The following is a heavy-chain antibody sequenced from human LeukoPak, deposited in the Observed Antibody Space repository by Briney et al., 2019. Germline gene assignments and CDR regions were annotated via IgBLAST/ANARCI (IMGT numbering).Heavy chain of an antibody. CDR1: GGSVSSGTYY. CDR3: ARGIVPAAKYYFDY. J-gene: IGHJ4*02. CDR2: IYYSGSI. V-gene: IGHV4-61*01. D-gene: IGHD2-2*01. Sequence: PSETLSLTCIVSGGSVSSGTYYWSWIRQPPGKGLEWIGYIYYSGSINYNPSLKSRVTISIDTSKNQFSLKLSSVTAADTALYYCARGIVPAAKYYFDYWGQGTLVTVSS.